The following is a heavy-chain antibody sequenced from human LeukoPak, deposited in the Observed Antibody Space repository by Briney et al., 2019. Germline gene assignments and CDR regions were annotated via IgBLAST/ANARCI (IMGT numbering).Heavy chain of an antibody. V-gene: IGHV4-34*01. CDR1: GGSFSGYY. Sequence: PSETLSLTCAVYGGSFSGYYWSWIRQPPGKGLEWIGGINHSGSTNYNPSLKSRVTISVDTSKNQFSLKLSSVTAADTAVYYCARGRSWFAESPFDYWGQGTLVTVSS. CDR2: INHSGST. D-gene: IGHD3-10*01. CDR3: ARGRSWFAESPFDY. J-gene: IGHJ4*02.